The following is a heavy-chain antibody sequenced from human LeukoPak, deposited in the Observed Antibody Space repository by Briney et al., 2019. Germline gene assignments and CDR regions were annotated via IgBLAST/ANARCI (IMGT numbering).Heavy chain of an antibody. V-gene: IGHV3-48*01. D-gene: IGHD3-3*01. CDR2: ISSSSSTI. CDR3: AREGGITIFGVPTGHDY. CDR1: GFTFSSYS. J-gene: IGHJ4*02. Sequence: PGGSLRLSCAASGFTFSSYSINWVRQAPGKGLEWVSYISSSSSTIYYADSVKGRFTISRDNAKNSLYLQMNSLRAEDTAVYYCAREGGITIFGVPTGHDYWGQGTLVTVSS.